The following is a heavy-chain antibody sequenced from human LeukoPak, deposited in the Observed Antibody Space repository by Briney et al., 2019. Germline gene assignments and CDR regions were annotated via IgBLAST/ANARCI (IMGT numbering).Heavy chain of an antibody. J-gene: IGHJ4*02. CDR2: INHSGST. CDR1: GGSFSGYY. CDR3: ARGVAVAGPYCFDY. Sequence: SETLSLTCAVYGGSFSGYYWSWIRQPPGKELEWIGEINHSGSTNYNPSLKSRVTISVDTSKNQFSLKLSSVTAADTAVYYCARGVAVAGPYCFDYWGQGTLVTVSS. D-gene: IGHD6-19*01. V-gene: IGHV4-34*01.